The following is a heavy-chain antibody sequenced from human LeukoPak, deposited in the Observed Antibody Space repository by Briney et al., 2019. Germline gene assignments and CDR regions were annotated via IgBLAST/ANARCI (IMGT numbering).Heavy chain of an antibody. CDR3: ARVPKSGRHQYYFDY. J-gene: IGHJ4*02. V-gene: IGHV4-31*03. Sequence: SETLSLTCTVSGGSISSGGYYWSWIRQHPGKGLEWIGYIYYSGSTYYNPSLKSRVTISADTSKNQFSLKLSSVTAADTAVYYCARVPKSGRHQYYFDYWGQGTLVTVSS. D-gene: IGHD1-26*01. CDR2: IYYSGST. CDR1: GGSISSGGYY.